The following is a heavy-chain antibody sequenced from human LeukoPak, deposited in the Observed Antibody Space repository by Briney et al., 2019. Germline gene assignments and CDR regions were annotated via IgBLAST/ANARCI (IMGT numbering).Heavy chain of an antibody. CDR3: AREAFLAAASYYFDY. J-gene: IGHJ4*02. D-gene: IGHD6-13*01. CDR1: GYTFTSYG. Sequence: ASVKVSCKASGYTFTSYGISWVRQAPGQGLEWMGIINPSGGSTSYAQKFQGRVTMTRDTSTSTVYMELSSLRSEDTAVYYCAREAFLAAASYYFDYWGQGTLVTVSS. V-gene: IGHV1-46*01. CDR2: INPSGGST.